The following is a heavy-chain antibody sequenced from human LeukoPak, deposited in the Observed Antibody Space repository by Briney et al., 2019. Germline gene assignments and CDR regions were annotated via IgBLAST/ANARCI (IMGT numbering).Heavy chain of an antibody. Sequence: GGSLRLSCAASGFTFSSYSMNWVRQAPGKGLEWVSSISSSSSYIYYADSVKGRFTISRDNAKNSLYLQMNSLRAEDTAVYYCARAKSSSSWYETTFDYWGQGTLVTVSS. CDR2: ISSSSSYI. J-gene: IGHJ4*02. CDR3: ARAKSSSSWYETTFDY. CDR1: GFTFSSYS. D-gene: IGHD6-13*01. V-gene: IGHV3-21*01.